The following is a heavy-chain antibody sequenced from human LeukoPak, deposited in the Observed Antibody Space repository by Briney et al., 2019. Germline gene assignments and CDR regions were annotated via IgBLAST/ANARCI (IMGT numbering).Heavy chain of an antibody. Sequence: PGGSLRLSCAASGFTFSGFAMSWVRRTPGKGLEWVSVIYSGGSTYYADSVKGRFTISRDNSKNTLYLQMNSLRAEDTAVYYCARDRFGEFDYYGMDVWGQGTTVTVSS. CDR3: ARDRFGEFDYYGMDV. CDR1: GFTFSGFA. J-gene: IGHJ6*02. V-gene: IGHV3-66*01. CDR2: IYSGGST. D-gene: IGHD3-10*01.